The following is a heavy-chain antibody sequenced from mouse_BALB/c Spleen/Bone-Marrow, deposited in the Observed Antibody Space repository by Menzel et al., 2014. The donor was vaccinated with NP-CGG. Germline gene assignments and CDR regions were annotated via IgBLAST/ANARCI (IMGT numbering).Heavy chain of an antibody. D-gene: IGHD2-1*01. CDR1: GYSFTGYL. CDR2: INPYNSDA. J-gene: IGHJ2*01. Sequence: VQLKDSGPELVKPGTSVKISCKASGYSFTGYLMNWVKQSHGKSLEWIGRINPYNSDAFYNPKFKGKATLTVDKSSSTAHMDLLSLTSEDSAVCYCGRSVYGSFDSWGQGTTLTVSS. V-gene: IGHV1-37*01. CDR3: GRSVYGSFDS.